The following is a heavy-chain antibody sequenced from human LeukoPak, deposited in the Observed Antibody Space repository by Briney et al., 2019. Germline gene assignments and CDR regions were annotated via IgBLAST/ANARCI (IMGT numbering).Heavy chain of an antibody. J-gene: IGHJ4*02. D-gene: IGHD1-26*01. CDR2: ISAYSGDT. Sequence: ASVRVSCQASGYTFTSSGISWVRQAPGQGLEWMGWISAYSGDTDFPEKLQGRVTMTTDPSTSTVYMELRSLRSDDTAMYYCARATYSGSYSDYWGQGTLVTVSS. CDR3: ARATYSGSYSDY. CDR1: GYTFTSSG. V-gene: IGHV1-18*01.